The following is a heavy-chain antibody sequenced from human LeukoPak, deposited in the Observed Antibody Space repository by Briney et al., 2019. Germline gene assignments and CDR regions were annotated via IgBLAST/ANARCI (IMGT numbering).Heavy chain of an antibody. D-gene: IGHD3-10*01. CDR3: ARSPVGVRKKHDF. CDR2: MNPTSGHT. Sequence: ASVKVSCKASGYTFTSYDINWARQATGQGLEWMGWMNPTSGHTGYAQKFQGSVTMTRDTSISTAYMELNSLTSEDTAVYYCARSPVGVRKKHDFWGQGTLVIVSS. J-gene: IGHJ4*02. CDR1: GYTFTSYD. V-gene: IGHV1-8*01.